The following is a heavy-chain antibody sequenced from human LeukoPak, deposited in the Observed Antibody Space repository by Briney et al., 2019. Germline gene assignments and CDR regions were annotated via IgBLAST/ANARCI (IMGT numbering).Heavy chain of an antibody. V-gene: IGHV1-18*01. J-gene: IGHJ4*02. CDR2: ISASNGNT. Sequence: ASVKVSCKASGYTFTTYGISWVRQAPGQGVEWMGWISASNGNTVYAQNLQGRVTMTTDTSTSTAYMELRSLRSDVTAVYYCARDWSRGEDFDCWGQGTLVTVSS. CDR3: ARDWSRGEDFDC. CDR1: GYTFTTYG.